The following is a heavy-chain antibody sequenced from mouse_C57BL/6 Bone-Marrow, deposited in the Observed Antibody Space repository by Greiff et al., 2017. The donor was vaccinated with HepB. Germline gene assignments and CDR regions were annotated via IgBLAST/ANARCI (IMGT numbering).Heavy chain of an antibody. V-gene: IGHV1-15*01. D-gene: IGHD1-2*01. J-gene: IGHJ2*01. Sequence: VKLQKSGAELVRPGASVTLSCKASGYTFTDYEMHWVKQTPVHGLEWIGAIDPETGGTAYNQKFKGKAILTADKSSSTAYMELRSLTSEDSAVYYCTRDHYSRGDFDYWGQGTTLTVSS. CDR1: GYTFTDYE. CDR2: IDPETGGT. CDR3: TRDHYSRGDFDY.